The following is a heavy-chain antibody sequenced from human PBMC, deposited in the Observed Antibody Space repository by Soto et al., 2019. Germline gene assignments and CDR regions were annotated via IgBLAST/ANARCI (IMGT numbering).Heavy chain of an antibody. CDR3: VRDGTKTLRDWFDP. V-gene: IGHV4-4*07. D-gene: IGHD1-1*01. CDR1: GASISGFY. J-gene: IGHJ5*02. CDR2: IYATGTT. Sequence: SETLSLTCTVSGASISGFYWSWIRKSAGKGLAWIGRIYATGTTDYNPSLKSRVMMSVDTSKKQFSLKLRSVTAADTAVYYCVRDGTKTLRDWFDPWGQGISVTVSS.